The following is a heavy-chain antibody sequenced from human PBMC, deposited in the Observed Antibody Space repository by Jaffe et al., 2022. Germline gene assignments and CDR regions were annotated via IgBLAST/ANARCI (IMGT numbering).Heavy chain of an antibody. CDR1: GYTFTSYD. CDR2: MNPNSGNT. D-gene: IGHD6-6*01. Sequence: QVQLVQSGAEVKKPGASVKVSCKASGYTFTSYDINWVRQATGQGLEWMGWMNPNSGNTGYAQKFQGRVTMTRNTSISTAYMELSSLRSEDTAVYYCARTYSSSSGWGYYYYYMDVWGKGTTVTVSS. CDR3: ARTYSSSSGWGYYYYYMDV. J-gene: IGHJ6*03. V-gene: IGHV1-8*01.